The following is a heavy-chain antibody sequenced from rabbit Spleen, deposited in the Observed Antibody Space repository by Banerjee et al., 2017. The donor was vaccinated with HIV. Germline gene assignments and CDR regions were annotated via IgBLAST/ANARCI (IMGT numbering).Heavy chain of an antibody. V-gene: IGHV1S40*01. CDR2: IDAGSSGST. J-gene: IGHJ4*01. Sequence: QSLEESGGDLVKPGTSLTLTCTASGFSFTYIDYLCWVRQAPGKGLEWITCIDAGSSGSTYYATWAKGRFTVSKTSSTTVTLQMTGLTAADTATYFCARGFYTYDDYANFYGYYFNLWGQGTLVTVS. D-gene: IGHD2-1*01. CDR1: GFSFTYIDY. CDR3: ARGFYTYDDYANFYGYYFNL.